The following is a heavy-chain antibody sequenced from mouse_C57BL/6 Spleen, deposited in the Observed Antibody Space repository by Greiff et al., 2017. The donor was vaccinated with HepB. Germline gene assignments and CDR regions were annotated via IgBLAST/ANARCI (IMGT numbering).Heavy chain of an antibody. J-gene: IGHJ3*01. D-gene: IGHD1-1*01. Sequence: EVQGVESGGGLVKPGGSLKLSCAASGFTFSSYAMSWVRQTPEKWLEWVATISDGGSYTYYPDNVKGRFTISRDNAKNNLYLQMSHLKSEDTAMYYCARDRYYYGSSYGWFAYWGQGTLVTVSA. CDR3: ARDRYYYGSSYGWFAY. CDR2: ISDGGSYT. CDR1: GFTFSSYA. V-gene: IGHV5-4*01.